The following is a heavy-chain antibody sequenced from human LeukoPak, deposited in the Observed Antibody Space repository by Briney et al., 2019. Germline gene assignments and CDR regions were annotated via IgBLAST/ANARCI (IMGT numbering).Heavy chain of an antibody. CDR2: ISWNSGSI. V-gene: IGHV3-9*01. CDR1: GFTFGGYA. D-gene: IGHD3-16*02. CDR3: AKDRRSSRGAGFDY. Sequence: GGSLRLSCAASGFTFGGYAMHWVRQAPGKGLEWVSGISWNSGSIGYADSVKGRFAISRDNAKNSLYLQMNSLRAEDTALYYCAKDRRSSRGAGFDYWGQGTLVTVSS. J-gene: IGHJ4*02.